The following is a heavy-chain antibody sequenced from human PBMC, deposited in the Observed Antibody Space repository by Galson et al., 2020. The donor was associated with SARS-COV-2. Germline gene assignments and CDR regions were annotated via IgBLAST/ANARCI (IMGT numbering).Heavy chain of an antibody. CDR1: GFTFSDCA. CDR2: IWYNGRNK. Sequence: PGGSLRLSCAASGFTFSDCAMHWVRQAPGKGLEWVAVIWYNGRNKYYADSVKGRFTISRDNSKNTLYLQMNSLRAEDTAVYYCVREGESGIVAAPMDYWGQGTLVTVSS. CDR3: VREGESGIVAAPMDY. J-gene: IGHJ4*02. V-gene: IGHV3-33*01. D-gene: IGHD2-2*01.